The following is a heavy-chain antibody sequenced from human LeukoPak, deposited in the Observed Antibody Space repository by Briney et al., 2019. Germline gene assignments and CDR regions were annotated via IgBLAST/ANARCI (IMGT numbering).Heavy chain of an antibody. CDR3: AKRPHIAVAGPFDY. Sequence: GGSLRLSCAASGFTFSSYGMHWVRQAPGKGLEWVAVISYDGSNKYYADSVKGRFTISRDNSKNTLYLQMNSLRAEDTAVYYCAKRPHIAVAGPFDYWDQGTLVTVSS. V-gene: IGHV3-30*18. CDR1: GFTFSSYG. D-gene: IGHD6-19*01. J-gene: IGHJ4*02. CDR2: ISYDGSNK.